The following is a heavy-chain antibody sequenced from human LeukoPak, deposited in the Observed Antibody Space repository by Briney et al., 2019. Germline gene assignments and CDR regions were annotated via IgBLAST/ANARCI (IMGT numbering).Heavy chain of an antibody. Sequence: SETLSLTCAVYGGSFSGYYWSWIRQPPGKGPEWIGEINHSGSTNYNPSLKGRVTVSVDTSKNQFSLKLSSVTAADTAVYYCARRVRYDGSGYHFDYWGQGTLVTVSA. CDR3: ARRVRYDGSGYHFDY. D-gene: IGHD3-22*01. J-gene: IGHJ4*02. CDR1: GGSFSGYY. V-gene: IGHV4-34*01. CDR2: INHSGST.